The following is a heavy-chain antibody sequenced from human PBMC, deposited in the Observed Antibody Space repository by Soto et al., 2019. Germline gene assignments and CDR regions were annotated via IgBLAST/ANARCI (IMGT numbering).Heavy chain of an antibody. V-gene: IGHV4-39*01. CDR2: IYYSGST. D-gene: IGHD3-3*02. J-gene: IGHJ6*02. CDR3: ARHFPGERAFLEWLPLILPPAV. Sequence: SETLSLTCTVSGGSISSSIYYWGWIRQPPGKGLEWIGSIYYSGSTYYNPSLKSRVTISVDTSKNQFSLKLSSVTAADTAVYYCARHFPGERAFLEWLPLILPPAVWGQGTTVTVSS. CDR1: GGSISSSIYY.